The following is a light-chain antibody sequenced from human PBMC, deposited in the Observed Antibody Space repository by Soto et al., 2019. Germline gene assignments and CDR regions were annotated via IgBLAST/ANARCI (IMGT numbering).Light chain of an antibody. CDR3: QQSNGYPLT. CDR2: GAS. CDR1: QGIGSN. V-gene: IGKV1-9*01. Sequence: IQLTQSPSSLSASGRDRVTITCRASQGIGSNLAWYLQKPGEAPKLLVYGASTLQGGVPSRFSGSGSGTLFTLTITSLQPEDFATYFCQQSNGYPLTFGGGTKVDIK. J-gene: IGKJ4*01.